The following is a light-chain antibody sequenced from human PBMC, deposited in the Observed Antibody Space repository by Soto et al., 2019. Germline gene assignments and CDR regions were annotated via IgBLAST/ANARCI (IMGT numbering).Light chain of an antibody. Sequence: DIQMTQSPSSLSASVGDRVTITCRASQAIHSYLNWYQQKPGKAPNLLIFATSTLQSGVPSRFSGSGSGTEFTLTISSLQPDDFATYYCQQYNSYSWTFGQGTKVDNK. CDR2: ATS. V-gene: IGKV1-39*01. J-gene: IGKJ1*01. CDR3: QQYNSYSWT. CDR1: QAIHSY.